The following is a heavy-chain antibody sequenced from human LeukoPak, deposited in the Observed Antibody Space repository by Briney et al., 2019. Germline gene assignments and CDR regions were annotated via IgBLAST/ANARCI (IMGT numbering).Heavy chain of an antibody. J-gene: IGHJ3*02. V-gene: IGHV3-7*01. CDR3: ARDLALRNDAFDI. Sequence: GGSLRLSCAASGFTFSSYWMSWVRQAPGKGLKWVANIKQDGSEKYYVDSVKGRFTISRDNAKNSLYLQVNSLRAEDTAVYYCARDLALRNDAFDIWGQGTMVTVSS. CDR2: IKQDGSEK. CDR1: GFTFSSYW.